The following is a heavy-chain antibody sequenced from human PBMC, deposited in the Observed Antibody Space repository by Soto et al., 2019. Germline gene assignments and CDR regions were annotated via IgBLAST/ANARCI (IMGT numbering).Heavy chain of an antibody. CDR2: IYSSGST. CDR1: GASIRSHF. CDR3: ARGSVDYDPYFDS. Sequence: QVQLQESGPGLVKPSETLSLTCTVSGASIRSHFWHWIRQPPGKALEWIGYIYSSGSTNDNPSLRGRVTISVDTSENQFSLQLTSVTAWDSAVYYCARGSVDYDPYFDSWGQGTLVTVSS. D-gene: IGHD4-17*01. V-gene: IGHV4-59*11. J-gene: IGHJ4*02.